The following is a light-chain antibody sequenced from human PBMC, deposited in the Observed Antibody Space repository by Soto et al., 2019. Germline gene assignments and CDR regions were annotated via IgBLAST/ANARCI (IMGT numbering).Light chain of an antibody. CDR2: KAS. J-gene: IGKJ2*01. CDR1: QSISSW. CDR3: QQYGSLFT. V-gene: IGKV1-5*03. Sequence: DIPMTQSPSTLSASVGDRVTITCRASQSISSWLAWYQQKSGKAPKLLIYKASNLESGVPSRFSGSGSGTEFTLTISSLQHDDFATYYCQQYGSLFTFGQGTKLEIK.